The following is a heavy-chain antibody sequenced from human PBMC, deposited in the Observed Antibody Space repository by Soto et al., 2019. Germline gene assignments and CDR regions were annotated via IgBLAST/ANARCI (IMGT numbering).Heavy chain of an antibody. J-gene: IGHJ5*01. CDR1: GYDFIGHG. Sequence: QVQLVQSGGEEKKPGASVKVSCKASGYDFIGHGISWVRQARGQGLEWMGWINSYNGDTKYARKYQDRITVTKDKSTRTVYMELTSLRSDDTAVYYCARDQWLKVPAVVGDKLDSWGQGTLVTVSS. CDR2: INSYNGDT. CDR3: ARDQWLKVPAVVGDKLDS. D-gene: IGHD6-19*01. V-gene: IGHV1-18*04.